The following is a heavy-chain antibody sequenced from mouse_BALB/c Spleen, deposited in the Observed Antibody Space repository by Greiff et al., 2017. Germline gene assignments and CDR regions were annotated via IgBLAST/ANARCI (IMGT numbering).Heavy chain of an antibody. V-gene: IGHV5-4*02. Sequence: EVQLLESGGGLVKPGGSVKLSCAASGFTFSDYYMHWVRQNPEQSLEWVANISAGGGYTNYTENVKGQFTITTDKAYNNPYLQLSSLTSEDTAIYYCARGLIYYAIDYWGQGTPVTVSS. CDR3: ARGLIYYAIDY. J-gene: IGHJ4*01. CDR1: GFTFSDYY. CDR2: ISAGGGYT.